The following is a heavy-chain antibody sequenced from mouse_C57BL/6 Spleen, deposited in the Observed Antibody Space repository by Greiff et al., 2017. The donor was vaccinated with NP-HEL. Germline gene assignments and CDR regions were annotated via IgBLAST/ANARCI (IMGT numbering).Heavy chain of an antibody. V-gene: IGHV1-55*01. CDR3: ARGGLLRFAY. CDR2: IYPGSGST. Sequence: QVHVKQPGAELVKPGASVKMSCKASGYTFTSYWITWVKQRPGQGLEWIGDIYPGSGSTNYNEKFKSKATLTVDTSSSTAYMQLSSLTSEDSAVYYCARGGLLRFAYWGQGTLVTVSA. D-gene: IGHD2-10*01. J-gene: IGHJ3*01. CDR1: GYTFTSYW.